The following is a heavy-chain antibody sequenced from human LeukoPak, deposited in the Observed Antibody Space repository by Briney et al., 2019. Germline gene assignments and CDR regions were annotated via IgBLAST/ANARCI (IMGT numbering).Heavy chain of an antibody. J-gene: IGHJ2*01. V-gene: IGHV3-66*01. CDR2: IYSGGST. D-gene: IGHD6-19*01. Sequence: GGSLRPSCAASGFTVSSNYMSWVRQAPGKGLEWVSVIYSGGSTYYADSVKGRFTISRDNSKNTLYLQMNSLRAEDTAVYYCASPSDVRGLGPGYFDLWGRGTLVTVSS. CDR3: ASPSDVRGLGPGYFDL. CDR1: GFTVSSNY.